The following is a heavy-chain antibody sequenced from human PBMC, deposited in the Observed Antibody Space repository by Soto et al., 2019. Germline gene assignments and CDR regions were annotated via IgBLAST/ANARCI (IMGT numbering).Heavy chain of an antibody. V-gene: IGHV1-18*01. CDR2: ISGFNDDT. Sequence: QAQLVQSGVEMKNVGASVKVSCKASGYTFTSYGISWVRQAPGQGLEWMGWISGFNDDTNHAQKFQGRVTVTKDTSTSTAYMELRSPKSDDTAVYYCARSGSYYPARNWFGPWGQGTLVTVSS. J-gene: IGHJ5*02. CDR1: GYTFTSYG. D-gene: IGHD3-10*01. CDR3: ARSGSYYPARNWFGP.